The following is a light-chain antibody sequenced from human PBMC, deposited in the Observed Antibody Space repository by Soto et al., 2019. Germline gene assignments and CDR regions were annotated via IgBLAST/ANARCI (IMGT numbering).Light chain of an antibody. V-gene: IGLV2-14*01. CDR2: EVS. J-gene: IGLJ2*01. CDR1: SSDVGGYNY. Sequence: QSALAQTASESGSPGQSITISCTGTSSDVGGYNYVSWYQQHPGKAPKLIIYEVSNRPSGVSYRFSGSKSGNTASLTISGLQAEDEANYYCASYTGTATYVVLAGWP. CDR3: ASYTGTATYVV.